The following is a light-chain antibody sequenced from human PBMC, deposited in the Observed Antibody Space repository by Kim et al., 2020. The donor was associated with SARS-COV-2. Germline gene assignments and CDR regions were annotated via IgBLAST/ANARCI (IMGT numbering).Light chain of an antibody. CDR1: TSNIGSNI. Sequence: GQRVTISCSGSTSNIGSNIVNWYQQLPGTAPNLLIYTTNQRPSGVPDRFSGSKSGTSASLAISGLQSEDEAEYYCAAWDDSLNGVVFGGGTQLTVL. CDR2: TTN. V-gene: IGLV1-44*01. CDR3: AAWDDSLNGVV. J-gene: IGLJ2*01.